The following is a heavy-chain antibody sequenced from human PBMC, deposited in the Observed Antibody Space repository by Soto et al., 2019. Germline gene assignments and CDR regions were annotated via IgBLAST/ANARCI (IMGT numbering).Heavy chain of an antibody. Sequence: ASVKVSCKASGYTFTSYGISWVRQAPGQGLEWMGIINPSGGSTSYAQKFQGRVTMTRDTSTSTVYMELSSLRSEDTAVYYCARGHYYDFWSGADHNYAFDIWGQGTMVTVSS. CDR2: INPSGGST. V-gene: IGHV1-46*01. CDR3: ARGHYYDFWSGADHNYAFDI. D-gene: IGHD3-3*01. CDR1: GYTFTSYG. J-gene: IGHJ3*02.